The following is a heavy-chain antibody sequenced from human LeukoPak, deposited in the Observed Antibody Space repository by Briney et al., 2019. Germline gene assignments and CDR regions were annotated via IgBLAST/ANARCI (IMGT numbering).Heavy chain of an antibody. CDR2: IFSNGVNK. D-gene: IGHD3-9*01. V-gene: IGHV3-33*03. CDR3: AGQRGSIFEGYMDV. J-gene: IGHJ6*03. Sequence: PGGSLRLSCAASGFTLGNHGMHWVRQAPGKGLEWVAFIFSNGVNKYCADSVKGRFTISRDTSKNTLFLEMESLRTEDTAVYYCAGQRGSIFEGYMDVWGEGTTVTVSS. CDR1: GFTLGNHG.